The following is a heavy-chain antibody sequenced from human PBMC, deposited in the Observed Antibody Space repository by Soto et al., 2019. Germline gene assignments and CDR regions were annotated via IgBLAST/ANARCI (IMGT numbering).Heavy chain of an antibody. Sequence: PSETLSLTCTVSGASISRSPYCWAWIRQPPGKGLAWVGSLCYSGNYYRPSLKSRVTISVDTSKNQLSLNLTSVTAADTAIYYGSRRAPEGFDPWGQGTLVTSPQ. J-gene: IGHJ5*02. CDR1: GASISRSPYC. V-gene: IGHV4-39*01. CDR2: LCYSGN. CDR3: SRRAPEGFDP.